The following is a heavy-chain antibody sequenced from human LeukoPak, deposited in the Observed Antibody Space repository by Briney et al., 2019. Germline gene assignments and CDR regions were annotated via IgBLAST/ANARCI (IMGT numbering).Heavy chain of an antibody. J-gene: IGHJ3*02. V-gene: IGHV3-74*01. CDR2: INSDGSST. CDR1: RFTFSTYT. D-gene: IGHD3-10*01. CDR3: ATFSFGASGSSDPIDI. Sequence: GGSLRLSCAASRFTFSTYTMNWVRQAPGKGLVWVSRINSDGSSTSYAGSVKGRFTISRDNAENTLYLQMNSLRAEDTAVYYCATFSFGASGSSDPIDIWGQGTLVTVFS.